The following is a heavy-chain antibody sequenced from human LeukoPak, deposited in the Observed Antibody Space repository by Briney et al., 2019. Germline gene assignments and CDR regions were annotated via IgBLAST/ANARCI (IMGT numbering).Heavy chain of an antibody. CDR1: GFTFSSYS. Sequence: GGSLRLSCAASGFTFSSYSMNWVRQAPGKGLEWVSSISSSSSYIYYADPVKGRFTISRDNAKNSLFLQMNSLRAEDTAVYYCARGSFLITFGGFIGWGQGTLVTVSS. D-gene: IGHD3-16*02. V-gene: IGHV3-21*01. J-gene: IGHJ4*02. CDR3: ARGSFLITFGGFIG. CDR2: ISSSSSYI.